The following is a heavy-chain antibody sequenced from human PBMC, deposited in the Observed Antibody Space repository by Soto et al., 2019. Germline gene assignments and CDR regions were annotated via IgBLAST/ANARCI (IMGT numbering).Heavy chain of an antibody. CDR3: VRDGTKTLRDWFDP. Sequence: KHSETMSLTCSVSGASISGFYWSWIRKYAGKGLEWIGRIYATGTTDYNPSLKSRVMMSVDTSKKQFSLKLRSVTAADTAVYYCVRDGTKTLRDWFDPWGQGISVTVSS. V-gene: IGHV4-4*07. CDR2: IYATGTT. J-gene: IGHJ5*02. D-gene: IGHD1-1*01. CDR1: GASISGFY.